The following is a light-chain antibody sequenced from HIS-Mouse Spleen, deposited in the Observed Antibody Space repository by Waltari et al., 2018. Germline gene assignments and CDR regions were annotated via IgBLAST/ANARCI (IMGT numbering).Light chain of an antibody. Sequence: QSALTQPASVSGSPGQSTTISCTGTSSDVGGYNYVSGYQQHPGKAPKLMIYDVSNRPSGVSNRFSGSKSGNTASLTISGLQAEDEADYYCSSYTSSSTLRVFGGGTKLTVL. CDR3: SSYTSSSTLRV. CDR1: SSDVGGYNY. J-gene: IGLJ3*02. V-gene: IGLV2-14*03. CDR2: DVS.